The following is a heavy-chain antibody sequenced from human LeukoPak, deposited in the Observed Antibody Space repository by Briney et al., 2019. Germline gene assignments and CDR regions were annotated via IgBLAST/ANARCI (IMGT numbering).Heavy chain of an antibody. CDR3: TTGNP. J-gene: IGHJ1*01. CDR1: GFTFTAAS. V-gene: IGHV3-15*05. CDR2: IRSKVENETT. Sequence: GGSRRLSCATSGFTFTAASMSWVRQAPGKGLEWIGLIRSKVENETTEYAAPVKGRFSISRDDSKATLYLEMKSLKVDDTGVYYCTTGNPWGQGTLVTV.